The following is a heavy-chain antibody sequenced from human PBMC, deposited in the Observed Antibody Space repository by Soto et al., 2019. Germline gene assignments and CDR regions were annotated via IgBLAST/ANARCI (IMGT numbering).Heavy chain of an antibody. CDR2: INPNSGGT. J-gene: IGHJ4*02. CDR1: GYTFTGYY. V-gene: IGHV1-2*02. CDR3: ARAAFVVVTAIWRY. D-gene: IGHD2-21*02. Sequence: ASVKVSCKASGYTFTGYYMHWVRQAPGQGLEWMGWINPNSGGTNYAQKFQGRVTMTRDTSISTAYMELSGLRSDDTAVYYCARAAFVVVTAIWRYWGQGTLVTVSS.